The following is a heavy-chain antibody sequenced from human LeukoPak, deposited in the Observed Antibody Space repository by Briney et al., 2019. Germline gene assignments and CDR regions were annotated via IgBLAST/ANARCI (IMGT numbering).Heavy chain of an antibody. CDR1: GFTFSSYA. CDR3: AKASAMIVVVSKHFDY. J-gene: IGHJ4*02. Sequence: PGGSLRLSCAASGFTFSSYAMSWVRQAPGKGLEWVSAISGSGGSTHYADSVKGRFTISRDNSKNTLYLQMNSLRAEDTAVYYCAKASAMIVVVSKHFDYWGQGTLVTVSS. D-gene: IGHD3-22*01. CDR2: ISGSGGST. V-gene: IGHV3-23*01.